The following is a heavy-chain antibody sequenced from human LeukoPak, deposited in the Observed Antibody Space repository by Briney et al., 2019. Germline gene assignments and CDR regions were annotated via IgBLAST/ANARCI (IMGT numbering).Heavy chain of an antibody. CDR2: IIPILGIA. J-gene: IGHJ3*02. Sequence: SVKVSCKASGGTFSSYAISWVRQAPGQGLEWMGRIIPILGIANYAQKFQGRVTITADKSTSTVYMELSSLRSEDTAVYYCARDSGVDTAMVDAFDIWGQGTMVTVSS. D-gene: IGHD5-18*01. CDR1: GGTFSSYA. CDR3: ARDSGVDTAMVDAFDI. V-gene: IGHV1-69*04.